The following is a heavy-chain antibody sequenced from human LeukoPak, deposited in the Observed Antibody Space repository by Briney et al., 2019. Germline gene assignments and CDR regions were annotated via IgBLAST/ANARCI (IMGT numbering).Heavy chain of an antibody. CDR1: GYTFTDHC. CDR2: INTKNGAT. V-gene: IGHV1-2*02. Sequence: ASLKVSCKASGYTFTDHCMYWVRQAPGQGLEWIGWINTKNGATNYVQKFQGRVTMTRDTSISTVYMELSGLRSDDTALYYCARGIRAANYFFDFWGQGTLVTVTS. CDR3: ARGIRAANYFFDF. D-gene: IGHD6-25*01. J-gene: IGHJ4*02.